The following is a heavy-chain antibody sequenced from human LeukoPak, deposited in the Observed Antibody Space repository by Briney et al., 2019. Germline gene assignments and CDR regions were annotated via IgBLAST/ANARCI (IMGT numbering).Heavy chain of an antibody. CDR3: ARDMTTVTTPGSDYYYGMDV. V-gene: IGHV3-48*03. CDR1: GFTFSSYE. D-gene: IGHD4-17*01. J-gene: IGHJ6*02. CDR2: ISSSGSTI. Sequence: GGSLRLSCAASGFTFSSYEMNWVRQAPGKGLEWVSYISSSGSTIYYADSVKGRFTISKDNAKNSLYLQMNSLRAEDTSVYYCARDMTTVTTPGSDYYYGMDVWGQGTTVTVSS.